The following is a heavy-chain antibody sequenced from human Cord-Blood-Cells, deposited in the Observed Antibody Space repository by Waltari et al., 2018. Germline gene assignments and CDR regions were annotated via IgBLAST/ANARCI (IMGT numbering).Heavy chain of an antibody. CDR2: IRYDGSNK. V-gene: IGHV3-30*02. J-gene: IGHJ4*02. CDR1: GFTFSSYG. Sequence: QVQLVESGGGVVQPGGSLRLSCAASGFTFSSYGMTWVRQAPGKGLEWVAFIRYDGSNKYYADSVKGRFTISRDNSKNTLYLQMNSLRAEDTAVYYCAPPHSYGFDYWGQGTLVTVSS. CDR3: APPHSYGFDY. D-gene: IGHD5-18*01.